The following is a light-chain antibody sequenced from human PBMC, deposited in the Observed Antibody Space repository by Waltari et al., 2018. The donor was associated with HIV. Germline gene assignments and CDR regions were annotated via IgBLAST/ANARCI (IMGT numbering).Light chain of an antibody. CDR2: EVT. Sequence: QSALTQPASVSGSPGQSITISCAGASNDVGYYNLVSWYQQHPGTAPKLMIYEVTMRPSGDSHRFSGAKSGNMASLTISGLQGEDEADYYCCSYAGSGTWVFGGGTKVTVL. V-gene: IGLV2-23*02. CDR1: SNDVGYYNL. CDR3: CSYAGSGTWV. J-gene: IGLJ3*02.